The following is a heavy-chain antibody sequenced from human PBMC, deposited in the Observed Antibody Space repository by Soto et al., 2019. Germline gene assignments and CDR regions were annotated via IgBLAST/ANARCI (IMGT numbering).Heavy chain of an antibody. CDR1: GFTFSSYN. J-gene: IGHJ4*02. CDR2: ISSTSSNI. CDR3: ARVWVDYGDYAGY. D-gene: IGHD4-17*01. V-gene: IGHV3-21*01. Sequence: EVQLVESGGGLVKPGGSLRLSCAASGFTFSSYNMNWVRQAPGKGLEWVSSISSTSSNIYYADSVKGRFTISRDNAKTSLYLQTTSLRAEDTAVYYCARVWVDYGDYAGYWGQGTLVTVSS.